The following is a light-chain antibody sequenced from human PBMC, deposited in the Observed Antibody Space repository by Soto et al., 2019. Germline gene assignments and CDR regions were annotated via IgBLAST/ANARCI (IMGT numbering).Light chain of an antibody. J-gene: IGKJ5*01. CDR1: QTVRNNY. Sequence: EFVLTQSPCTLSLSPGERATLSCRASQTVRNNYLAWYQQKPGQAPRLLIYDASSRATGIPDRFSGGGSGTDFTLTISSLEPEDFAVYYCQQRSNWITFGQGTRLEIK. CDR2: DAS. V-gene: IGKV3D-20*02. CDR3: QQRSNWIT.